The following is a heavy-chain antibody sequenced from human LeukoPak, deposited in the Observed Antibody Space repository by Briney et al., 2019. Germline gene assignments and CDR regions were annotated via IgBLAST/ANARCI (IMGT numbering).Heavy chain of an antibody. CDR1: GYTFTSYD. D-gene: IGHD1-26*01. J-gene: IGHJ4*02. V-gene: IGHV1-8*01. CDR3: ATQLTANSGSPFDY. CDR2: MNPNSGNT. Sequence: ASVKVSCKASGYTFTSYDINWVRQATGQGLEWMGWMNPNSGNTGYAQKFQGRVTMTRNTSISTAYMELSSLRSEDTAVYYCATQLTANSGSPFDYWGRGTLVTVSS.